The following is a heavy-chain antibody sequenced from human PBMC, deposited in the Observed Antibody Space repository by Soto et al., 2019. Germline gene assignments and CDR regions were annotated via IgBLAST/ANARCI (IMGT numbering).Heavy chain of an antibody. V-gene: IGHV3-23*01. CDR2: ISGSGGST. Sequence: EVQLLESGGGLVQPGGSLRLSCAAFGFTFSNYAMTWVRQAPGKGLEWVSAISGSGGSTYYADSVKGRFTISRDNSKNTLYLQMNSLRAEDTAVYYCAKFCRGSTYYFDYWGQGTLVTVSS. J-gene: IGHJ4*02. CDR3: AKFCRGSTYYFDY. D-gene: IGHD3-10*01. CDR1: GFTFSNYA.